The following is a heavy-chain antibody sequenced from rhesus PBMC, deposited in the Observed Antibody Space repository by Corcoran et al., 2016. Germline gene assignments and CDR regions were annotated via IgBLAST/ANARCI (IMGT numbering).Heavy chain of an antibody. CDR1: GGSFSGYY. J-gene: IGHJ4*01. Sequence: QVQLQESGPGLVKPSETLSLTSAVSGGSFSGYYWGWSRQPPGKGLEGIGYISGSGGRPDYTPTLKRRVTLSTDTSKTQFSLKLSSVTAADTAVYYCARAKWELVFDYWGQGVLVTVSS. V-gene: IGHV4-165*01. CDR3: ARAKWELVFDY. CDR2: ISGSGGRP. D-gene: IGHD1-44*01.